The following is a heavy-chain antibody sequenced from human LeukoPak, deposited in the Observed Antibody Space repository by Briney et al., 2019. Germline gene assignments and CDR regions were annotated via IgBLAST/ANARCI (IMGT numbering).Heavy chain of an antibody. Sequence: PGGTLRLSCAASGFTFSSYVMHWVRQAPGKGLEWLAFIRYDGSNKNYADSVKGRFTISRDNTKNSLYLQMNRLRAEDTAVYYCAKDGGSDPDSFDIWGQGTMVTVSS. CDR3: AKDGGSDPDSFDI. V-gene: IGHV3-30*02. J-gene: IGHJ3*02. CDR2: IRYDGSNK. CDR1: GFTFSSYV. D-gene: IGHD2-15*01.